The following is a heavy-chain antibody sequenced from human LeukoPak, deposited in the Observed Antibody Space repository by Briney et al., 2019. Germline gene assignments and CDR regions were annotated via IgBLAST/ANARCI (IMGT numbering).Heavy chain of an antibody. V-gene: IGHV3-66*01. J-gene: IGHJ4*02. CDR1: GFTVSSNY. D-gene: IGHD6-19*01. Sequence: GGSLRLSCAAPGFTVSSNYMSWVRQAPGKGLEWVSVIYSGGSTYYADSVKGRFTISRDNSKNTLYLQMNSLRAEDTAVYYCAVAGIMSLLDYWGQGTLVTVSS. CDR3: AVAGIMSLLDY. CDR2: IYSGGST.